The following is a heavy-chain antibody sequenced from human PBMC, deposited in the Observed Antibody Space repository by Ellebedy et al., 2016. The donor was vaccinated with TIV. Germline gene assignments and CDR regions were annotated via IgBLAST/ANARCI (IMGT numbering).Heavy chain of an antibody. CDR3: AKSFTANWFDP. CDR1: GFTLSSYS. V-gene: IGHV3-48*01. Sequence: GESLKISCAASGFTLSSYSMNWVRQAPGRGLEWVSYISSSSNTIYYADSVKGRFTISRDNAKNSLYLQMNSLRAEETAVYYCAKSFTANWFDPWGQGTLVTVSS. CDR2: ISSSSNTI. J-gene: IGHJ5*02.